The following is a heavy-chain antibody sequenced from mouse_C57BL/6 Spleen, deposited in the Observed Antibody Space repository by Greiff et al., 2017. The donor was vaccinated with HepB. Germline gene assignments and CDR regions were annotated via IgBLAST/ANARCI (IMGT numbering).Heavy chain of an antibody. V-gene: IGHV1-15*01. CDR2: IDPETGGT. J-gene: IGHJ4*01. CDR3: TRAPRAMDY. CDR1: GYTFTDYE. Sequence: QVQLQQSGAELVRPGASVTLSCKASGYTFTDYEMHWVKQTPVHGLGWIGAIDPETGGTAYNQKFKGKAILTADKSSSTAYMELRSLTSEDSAVYYCTRAPRAMDYWGQGTSVTVSS.